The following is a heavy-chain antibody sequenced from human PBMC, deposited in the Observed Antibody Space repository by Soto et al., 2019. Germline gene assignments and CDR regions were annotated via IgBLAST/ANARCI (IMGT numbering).Heavy chain of an antibody. CDR2: IYYSGST. CDR3: ARHEAGWYFDS. D-gene: IGHD6-25*01. CDR1: RGSISSVTNY. Sequence: SETLSLTCTVSRGSISSVTNYWAWIRQPPWKGLEWIANIYYSGSTFYNPSLKSRVTISLGTSKNQFSLKLRSVTAADTAVYYCARHEAGWYFDSWGQGTLVTVSS. V-gene: IGHV4-39*01. J-gene: IGHJ4*02.